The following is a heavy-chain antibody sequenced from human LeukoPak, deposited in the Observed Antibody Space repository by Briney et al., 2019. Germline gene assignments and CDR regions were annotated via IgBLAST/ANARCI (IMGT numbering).Heavy chain of an antibody. V-gene: IGHV4-59*08. J-gene: IGHJ5*02. Sequence: SETLSLTCTVSGGSISSYYWSWIRQPPGKGLEWIGYIYYSGSTNYNPSLKSRVTISVDTSKNQFSLKLSSVTAADTAVYYCARGSWITMVRGVMGWFDPWGQGTLVTVSS. CDR2: IYYSGST. CDR1: GGSISSYY. D-gene: IGHD3-10*01. CDR3: ARGSWITMVRGVMGWFDP.